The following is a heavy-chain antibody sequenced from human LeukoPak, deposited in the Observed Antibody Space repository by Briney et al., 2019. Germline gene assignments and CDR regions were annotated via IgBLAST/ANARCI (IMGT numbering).Heavy chain of an antibody. V-gene: IGHV4-59*01. J-gene: IGHJ6*02. CDR2: IYYSGST. D-gene: IGHD6-13*01. CDR1: GGSISSYY. Sequence: SETLSLTCTVSGGSISSYYWSWIRQPPGKGLEWIGYIYYSGSTNCNPSLKSRVTISADTSKNQFSLKLSSVTAADTAVYYCARDGNSSSLVYYYGMDVWGQGTTVTVSS. CDR3: ARDGNSSSLVYYYGMDV.